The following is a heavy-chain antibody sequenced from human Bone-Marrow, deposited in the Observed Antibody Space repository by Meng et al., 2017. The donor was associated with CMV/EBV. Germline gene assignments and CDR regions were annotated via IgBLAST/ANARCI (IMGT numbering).Heavy chain of an antibody. V-gene: IGHV3-74*01. Sequence: TFSGYWMHWVRQAPGKGLVWVSRINSDVSSTSYADSVKGRFTISRDNAKNTLYLQMNSLRAEDTAVYYCASQYSSSWYPSSNYNWFDPWGQGTLVTVSS. CDR3: ASQYSSSWYPSSNYNWFDP. CDR2: INSDVSST. D-gene: IGHD6-13*01. J-gene: IGHJ5*02. CDR1: TFSGYW.